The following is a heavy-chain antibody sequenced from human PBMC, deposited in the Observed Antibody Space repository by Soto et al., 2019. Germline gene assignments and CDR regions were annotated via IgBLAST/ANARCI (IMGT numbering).Heavy chain of an antibody. CDR2: IDGSGGDI. D-gene: IGHD3-10*01. V-gene: IGHV3-23*01. Sequence: TGGSLRLSCAASGFTFSSYAMGWVRQAPGTGLEWASVIDGSGGDISLADSVKGRFTISRDNSKNTLYLQMNSLRAEDTAVYYCAKGPDYGSGSYYNVPPDYWGQGTLVTVSS. CDR1: GFTFSSYA. J-gene: IGHJ4*02. CDR3: AKGPDYGSGSYYNVPPDY.